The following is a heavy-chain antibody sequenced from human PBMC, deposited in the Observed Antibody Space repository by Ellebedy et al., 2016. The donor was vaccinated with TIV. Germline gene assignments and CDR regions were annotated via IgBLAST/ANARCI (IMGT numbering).Heavy chain of an antibody. Sequence: SETLSLTXTVSGGSISSGGYYWSWIRQHPGKGLEWIGYIYYSGSTYYNPSLKSRVTISVDTSKNQFSLKLSSVTAANTAVYYCARDQHYGAFDYWGQGTLVTVSS. CDR2: IYYSGST. CDR3: ARDQHYGAFDY. J-gene: IGHJ4*02. V-gene: IGHV4-31*03. D-gene: IGHD4-17*01. CDR1: GGSISSGGYY.